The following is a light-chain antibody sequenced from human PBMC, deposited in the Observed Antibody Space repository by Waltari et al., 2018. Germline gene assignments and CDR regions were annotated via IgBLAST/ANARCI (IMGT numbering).Light chain of an antibody. CDR2: DAS. V-gene: IGKV3-20*01. CDR3: QHYVRLPAT. J-gene: IGKJ1*01. CDR1: QSVGRT. Sequence: EIALTQSPDTLSLSPGERATLSCRASQSVGRTLTWYQQKPGQAPRLLMYDASSRATGTPDRFSGSGSGTDFSLTISRLEPEDFAVYYCQHYVRLPATFGQGTKVEIK.